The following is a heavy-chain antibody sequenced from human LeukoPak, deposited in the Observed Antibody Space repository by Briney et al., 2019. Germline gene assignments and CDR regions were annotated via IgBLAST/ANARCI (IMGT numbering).Heavy chain of an antibody. CDR3: ARDLAYSRLDY. Sequence: GGSLRLSCAVSGLTFSSPWMDWVRQAPGKGLEWVASINPDGNKKYSADSVKGRFTISRDNAENSLYLQMNSLRVENTAFYYCARDLAYSRLDYWGQGMLVTVSS. CDR2: INPDGNKK. V-gene: IGHV3-7*01. J-gene: IGHJ4*02. CDR1: GLTFSSPW. D-gene: IGHD5-18*01.